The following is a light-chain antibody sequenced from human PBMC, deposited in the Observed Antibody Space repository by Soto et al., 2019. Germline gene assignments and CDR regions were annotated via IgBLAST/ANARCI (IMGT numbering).Light chain of an antibody. V-gene: IGLV2-14*03. J-gene: IGLJ2*01. CDR1: RSDVGAYNY. Sequence: QSALTQPASVSASPGQSITISCTGTRSDVGAYNYVSWYQQHPGKAPKLMIFDVNNRPSGVSNRFSGSKSGNTASLTISGLQAEDEADYYCSSYTPTSTLAFGGGTKVTVL. CDR3: SSYTPTSTLA. CDR2: DVN.